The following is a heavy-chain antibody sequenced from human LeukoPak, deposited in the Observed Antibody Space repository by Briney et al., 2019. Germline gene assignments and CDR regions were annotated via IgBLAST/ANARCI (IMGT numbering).Heavy chain of an antibody. D-gene: IGHD3-16*01. Sequence: GGSLRLSCAASGFSFHNFGMSWVRQAPGKGLEWVSTISGSGDTTYYADSVKGRFTIFKDNSKNTLYLQLNSLRVEDTAVYFCAKADTPLPLRGPYFDYWGQGTLVTVSS. CDR2: ISGSGDTT. CDR1: GFSFHNFG. CDR3: AKADTPLPLRGPYFDY. J-gene: IGHJ4*02. V-gene: IGHV3-23*01.